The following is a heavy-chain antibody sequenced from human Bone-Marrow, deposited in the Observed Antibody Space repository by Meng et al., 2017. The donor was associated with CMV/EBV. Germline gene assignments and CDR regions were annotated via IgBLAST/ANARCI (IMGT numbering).Heavy chain of an antibody. D-gene: IGHD1-20*01. CDR1: GGSFSGYY. Sequence: SETLSLTCAVYGGSFSGYYWSWIRQPPGKGLEWIGEINHSGSTNYNPSLKSRVTISVDTSKNQFSLRLTSVTAADTAVYYCARDSRAANWNDFTIWGQGTLVTVSS. V-gene: IGHV4-34*01. CDR2: INHSGST. CDR3: ARDSRAANWNDFTI. J-gene: IGHJ4*02.